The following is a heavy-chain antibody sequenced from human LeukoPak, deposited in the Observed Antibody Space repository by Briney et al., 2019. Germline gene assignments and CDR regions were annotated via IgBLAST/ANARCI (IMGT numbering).Heavy chain of an antibody. V-gene: IGHV4-30-2*01. Sequence: PSETLSLTCTVSGGSISSGGYYWSWIRQPPGKGLEWIGYIYHSGSTYYNPSLKSRVTISVDRSKNQFSLELSSVTAADTAVYYCARREDLDYWGQGTLVTVSS. CDR3: ARREDLDY. CDR2: IYHSGST. CDR1: GGSISSGGYY. D-gene: IGHD1-26*01. J-gene: IGHJ4*02.